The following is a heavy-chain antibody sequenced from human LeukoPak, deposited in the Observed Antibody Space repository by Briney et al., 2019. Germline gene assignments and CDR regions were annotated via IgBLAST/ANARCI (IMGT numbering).Heavy chain of an antibody. V-gene: IGHV1-2*02. CDR2: INPNSGGT. CDR3: ARSRSGSYSA. Sequence: ASVKVSCKASGYTFTDYYMHWVRQAPGQGLEWMGWINPNSGGTNYAQKFQGRVTMTRDTSISTAYMELSRLRSDDTAVYYCARSRSGSYSAWGQGSLVTVSS. J-gene: IGHJ4*02. D-gene: IGHD1-26*01. CDR1: GYTFTDYY.